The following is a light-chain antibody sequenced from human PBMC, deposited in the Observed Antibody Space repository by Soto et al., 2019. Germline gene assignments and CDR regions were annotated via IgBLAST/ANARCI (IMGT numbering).Light chain of an antibody. CDR3: QQSHSTPIT. J-gene: IGKJ5*01. V-gene: IGKV3-20*01. Sequence: EVVLTQSPGTLSLSPGERATLSCRASQSVTNNYLAWYQQRPGLAPRLLIYGASSRATGIPDRFSGSGSGTDFTLTISSLQPEDFATYYCQQSHSTPITFGQGTRLEIK. CDR2: GAS. CDR1: QSVTNNY.